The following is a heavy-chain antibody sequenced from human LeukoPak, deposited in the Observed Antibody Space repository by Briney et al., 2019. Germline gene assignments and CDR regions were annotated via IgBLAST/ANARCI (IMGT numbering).Heavy chain of an antibody. CDR2: IWYDGSNK. V-gene: IGHV3-33*08. J-gene: IGHJ4*02. D-gene: IGHD1-26*01. CDR3: ATEKKPYSGSYYDIDY. CDR1: GFTFSSYA. Sequence: GGSLRLSCAASGFTFSSYAMHWVRQAPGKGLEWVAVIWYDGSNKYYADSVKGRFTISRDNSKNTLYLQMNSLRAEDTAVYYCATEKKPYSGSYYDIDYWGQGTLVTVSS.